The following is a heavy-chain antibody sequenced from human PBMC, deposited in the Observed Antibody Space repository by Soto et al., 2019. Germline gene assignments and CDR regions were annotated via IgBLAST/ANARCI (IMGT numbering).Heavy chain of an antibody. D-gene: IGHD6-19*01. CDR1: GYTFSSYD. Sequence: QVQLVQSGAEVKKPGASVKVSCKASGYTFSSYDINWVRQATGQGLEWMGWLNPNSGDTGYAQKFQGRVTLTRNTSIHTAYIELSSLTSAETAVYYCATSGGGWYLYWGQGTLVTVSS. V-gene: IGHV1-8*01. CDR3: ATSGGGWYLY. CDR2: LNPNSGDT. J-gene: IGHJ4*02.